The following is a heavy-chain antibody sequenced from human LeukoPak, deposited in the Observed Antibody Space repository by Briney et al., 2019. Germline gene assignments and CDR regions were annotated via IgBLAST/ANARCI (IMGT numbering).Heavy chain of an antibody. V-gene: IGHV3-21*01. CDR2: ISSSSSYI. CDR1: GFTFSSYN. Sequence: GGSLRLSCAASGFTFSSYNMNWVRQAPGKGLEWVSSISSSSSYINYADSVKGRFTISRDNAKNSLFLQMNSLRAEDTAVYYCVREADYSANEGGVYWGQGTLVTGSS. J-gene: IGHJ4*02. CDR3: VREADYSANEGGVY. D-gene: IGHD5-12*01.